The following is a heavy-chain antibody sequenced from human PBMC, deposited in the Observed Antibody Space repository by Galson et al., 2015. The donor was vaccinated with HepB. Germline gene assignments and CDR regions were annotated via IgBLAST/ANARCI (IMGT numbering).Heavy chain of an antibody. CDR2: ISSGSSTI. Sequence: SLRLSCAASGFTFRSYSMNWVRQAPGKGLEWVSYISSGSSTIEYADSVKGRFTISRDNAKNSLNLHMNSLKDEDTAVYYCARDRDFWSGYHTFYYNYMDVWGKGTTVTVSS. CDR3: ARDRDFWSGYHTFYYNYMDV. J-gene: IGHJ6*03. V-gene: IGHV3-48*02. D-gene: IGHD3-3*01. CDR1: GFTFRSYS.